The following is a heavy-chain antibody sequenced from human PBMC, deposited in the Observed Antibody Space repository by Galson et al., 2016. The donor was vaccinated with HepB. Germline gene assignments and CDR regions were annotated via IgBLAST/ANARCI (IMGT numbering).Heavy chain of an antibody. J-gene: IGHJ4*02. Sequence: SLRLSCAASGFTVGNNYMCWVRQPPGKGLEWVSIIYSNGDPYYVDSVRGRFTISRDRSRNTLYLQMNSLGPEDTAVYYCARGPAGVATIGRGQGTLVTVSS. CDR3: ARGPAGVATIG. CDR2: IYSNGDP. CDR1: GFTVGNNY. D-gene: IGHD5-12*01. V-gene: IGHV3-53*01.